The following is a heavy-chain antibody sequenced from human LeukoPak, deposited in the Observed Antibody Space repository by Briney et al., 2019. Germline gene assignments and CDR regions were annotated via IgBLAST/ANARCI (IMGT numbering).Heavy chain of an antibody. CDR3: ARGHYGLDY. V-gene: IGHV3-11*01. D-gene: IGHD3-16*01. Sequence: PGGSLRLSCAVSGFLFSDHYMSWIRQAPGKGLEWVSYIGKSGDAIYYGDSVKGRFTISRDNAKISLYLQMSSLRVEDTAVYYCARGHYGLDYWGRGTLVTVSS. CDR2: IGKSGDAI. CDR1: GFLFSDHY. J-gene: IGHJ4*02.